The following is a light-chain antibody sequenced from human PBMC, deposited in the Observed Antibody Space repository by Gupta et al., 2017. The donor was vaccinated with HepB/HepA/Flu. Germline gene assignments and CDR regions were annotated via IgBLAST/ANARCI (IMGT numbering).Light chain of an antibody. CDR1: SSNIGSKT. CDR3: AAWDDSLNGVV. Sequence: QSVLTQPPSASGTPGQRVTISCSGSSSNIGSKTVNWSQHLPGTAPKLLIYSNNQRPSGGPDRFSGSKSGTSASLAISGLQSEDEADYYCAAWDDSLNGVVFGGGTKLTVL. V-gene: IGLV1-44*01. CDR2: SNN. J-gene: IGLJ2*01.